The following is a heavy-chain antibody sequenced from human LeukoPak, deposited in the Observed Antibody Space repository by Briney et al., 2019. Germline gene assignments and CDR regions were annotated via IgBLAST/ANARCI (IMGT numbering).Heavy chain of an antibody. V-gene: IGHV4-59*01. Sequence: PSETLSLTCTVSGGSISSYYWSWIRQPPGKGLEWIGYIYYSGSTNYNPSLKSRVTISVDTSKNQFSLKLSSVTAADTAVYYCARDRGPPSYYYYGMDVWGQGTTVTVSS. CDR2: IYYSGST. CDR1: GGSISSYY. J-gene: IGHJ6*02. CDR3: ARDRGPPSYYYYGMDV. D-gene: IGHD5-12*01.